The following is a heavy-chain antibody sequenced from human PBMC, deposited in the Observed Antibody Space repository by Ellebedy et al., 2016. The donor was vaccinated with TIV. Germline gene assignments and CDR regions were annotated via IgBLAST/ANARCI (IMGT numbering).Heavy chain of an antibody. CDR2: IYYTGVT. J-gene: IGHJ6*02. Sequence: SETLSLXXTVSGGSISSHYWTWIRQPPGKGLEWIGNIYYTGVTNYNPSLKSRVTMTMDTSKSHFSLKLSSVTAADTALYYCARALAGSNKVTYHFGMDVWGQGTTVTVS. CDR3: ARALAGSNKVTYHFGMDV. V-gene: IGHV4-59*11. CDR1: GGSISSHY. D-gene: IGHD2-21*02.